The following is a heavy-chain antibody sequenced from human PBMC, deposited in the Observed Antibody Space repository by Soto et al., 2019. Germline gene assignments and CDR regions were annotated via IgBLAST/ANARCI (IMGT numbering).Heavy chain of an antibody. J-gene: IGHJ4*02. CDR2: ISGSGGST. Sequence: GGSLRLSCAASGFTFSSYAMSWVRQAPGKGLEWVSAISGSGGSTYYADSVKGRFTISRDNSKDTLYLQMNSLRAEDTAVYYCAKPKLYYYDSSGIFDYWGQGTLVTVSS. D-gene: IGHD3-22*01. V-gene: IGHV3-23*01. CDR1: GFTFSSYA. CDR3: AKPKLYYYDSSGIFDY.